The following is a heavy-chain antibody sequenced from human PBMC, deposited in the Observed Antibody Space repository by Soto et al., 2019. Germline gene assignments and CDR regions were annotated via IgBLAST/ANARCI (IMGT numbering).Heavy chain of an antibody. Sequence: PSETLSLTXTVSGGSISSYYWSWIRQPPGKGLDWIGYIYYSGSTNYNPSLKSRVTISVDTSKNQFSLKLSSVTAADTAVYYCATERYYGSGSTFDYWGQGTLVTVSS. CDR3: ATERYYGSGSTFDY. CDR2: IYYSGST. J-gene: IGHJ4*02. D-gene: IGHD3-10*01. CDR1: GGSISSYY. V-gene: IGHV4-59*01.